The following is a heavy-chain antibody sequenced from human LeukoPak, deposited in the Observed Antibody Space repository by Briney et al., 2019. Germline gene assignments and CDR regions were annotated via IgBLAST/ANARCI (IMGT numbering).Heavy chain of an antibody. D-gene: IGHD2-21*02. Sequence: PGGSLRLSCAASGFTFSSYGMHWVRQAPGKGLEWVAVISYDGSNKYYADSVKGRFTISRDNSKNTLYLQMNSLRAEDTAVYYCAKDYCGGDRSTFDYWGQGTLVTVSS. V-gene: IGHV3-30*18. J-gene: IGHJ4*02. CDR1: GFTFSSYG. CDR2: ISYDGSNK. CDR3: AKDYCGGDRSTFDY.